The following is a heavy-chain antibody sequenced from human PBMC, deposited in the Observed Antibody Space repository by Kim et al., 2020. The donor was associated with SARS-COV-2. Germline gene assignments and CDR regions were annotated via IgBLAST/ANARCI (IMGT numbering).Heavy chain of an antibody. CDR1: GYTFTGYY. J-gene: IGHJ6*02. V-gene: IGHV1-2*02. CDR3: ARWILAARHYYYGMDV. D-gene: IGHD6-6*01. Sequence: ASVKVSCKASGYTFTGYYMHWVRQAPGQGLEWMGWINPNSGGTNYAQKFQGRVTMTRDTSISTAYMELNRLRSDDTAVYYCARWILAARHYYYGMDVWGQGTTVTVSS. CDR2: INPNSGGT.